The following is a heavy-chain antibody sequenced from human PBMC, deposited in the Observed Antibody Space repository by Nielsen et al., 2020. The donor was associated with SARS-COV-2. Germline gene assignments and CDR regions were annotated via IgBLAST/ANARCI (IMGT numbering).Heavy chain of an antibody. J-gene: IGHJ6*02. Sequence: GGSLRLSCAASGFTVSSNYMSWVRQAPGKGLEWVAVISYDGSNKYYADSVKGRFTISRDNSKNTLYLQMNSLRAEDTAVYYCARAAGAIFDYYYYYGMDVWGQGTTVTVSS. V-gene: IGHV3-30*03. D-gene: IGHD4/OR15-4a*01. CDR2: ISYDGSNK. CDR1: GFTVSSNY. CDR3: ARAAGAIFDYYYYYGMDV.